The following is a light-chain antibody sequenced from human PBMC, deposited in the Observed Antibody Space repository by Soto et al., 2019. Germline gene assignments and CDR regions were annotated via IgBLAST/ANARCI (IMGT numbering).Light chain of an antibody. CDR2: DAS. CDR3: QKYNSAPFT. CDR1: RSVNQY. V-gene: IGKV3-15*01. Sequence: EVVMTQSPATLSVSPGERATLSCRASRSVNQYLAWYQQRPGQAPRLLIYDASTRAAGVAARFSGSGSGTDFTLTISSLQSEDVATYYCQKYNSAPFTFGPGTKVDIK. J-gene: IGKJ3*01.